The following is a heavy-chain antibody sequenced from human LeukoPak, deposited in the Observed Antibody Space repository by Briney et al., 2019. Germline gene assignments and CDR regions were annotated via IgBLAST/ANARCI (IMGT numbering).Heavy chain of an antibody. D-gene: IGHD2-21*01. Sequence: GGSLTLSCMVSGFSFSTSWKNWVRHAPGKGLERVANIWKDGREIFYADSMKSRFTICRDNSKHSLDLQIRSRRAEDTGVYYGVRDGDILIDCGLWGQGTLHTVS. V-gene: IGHV3-7*01. J-gene: IGHJ4*02. CDR3: VRDGDILIDCGL. CDR2: IWKDGREI. CDR1: GFSFSTSW.